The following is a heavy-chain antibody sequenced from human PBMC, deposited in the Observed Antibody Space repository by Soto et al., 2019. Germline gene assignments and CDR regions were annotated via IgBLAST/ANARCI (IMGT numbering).Heavy chain of an antibody. CDR3: ARVGPAHYYDSSGYYSPLDY. Sequence: QVQLVQSGAEVKKPGSSVKVSCKASGDTFSSYAINWVRQAPGQGLEWMGGIIPMFGTANYAQKFKGRVTLTAGESTSTVYMELSSLRSEDTAVYYCARVGPAHYYDSSGYYSPLDYWGQGTLVTVA. J-gene: IGHJ4*02. CDR2: IIPMFGTA. V-gene: IGHV1-69*01. D-gene: IGHD3-22*01. CDR1: GDTFSSYA.